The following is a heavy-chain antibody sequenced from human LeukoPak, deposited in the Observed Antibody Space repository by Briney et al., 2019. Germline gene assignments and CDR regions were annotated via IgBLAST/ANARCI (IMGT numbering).Heavy chain of an antibody. CDR1: GGSISSYY. V-gene: IGHV4-59*01. J-gene: IGHJ4*02. CDR3: ARLGGGATFYFDY. D-gene: IGHD1-26*01. CDR2: IYYSGST. Sequence: SETLSLTCTVSGGSISSYYWSWIRQPPGKGLEWIGYIYYSGSTNYNPSLKSRVTISVDTSKNQFSLKLGSVTAADTAVYYCARLGGGATFYFDYWGQGTLVTVSS.